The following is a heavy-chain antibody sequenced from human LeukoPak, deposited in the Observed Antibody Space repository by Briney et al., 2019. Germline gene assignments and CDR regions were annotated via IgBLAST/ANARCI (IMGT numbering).Heavy chain of an antibody. V-gene: IGHV4-31*03. J-gene: IGHJ4*02. D-gene: IGHD3-10*01. CDR1: GGSISSGGYY. Sequence: SQTLSLTCTVSGGSISSGGYYWSWIRRHPGKGLEWIGYINYSGSTYYNPSLKSRVTISVDTSKNQFSLKLSSVTAADTAVYYCASILWFGEFNDYWGQGTLVTVSS. CDR2: INYSGST. CDR3: ASILWFGEFNDY.